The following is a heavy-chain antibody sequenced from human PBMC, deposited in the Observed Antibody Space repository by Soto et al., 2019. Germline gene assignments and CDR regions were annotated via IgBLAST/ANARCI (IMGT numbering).Heavy chain of an antibody. D-gene: IGHD3-10*01. CDR1: GGSISSSSYY. CDR3: ARPTSGAFDI. Sequence: SETLSLTCTVFGGSISSSSYYWGWIRQPPGKGLEWIGSIYYSGSTYYNPSLKSRVTISVDTSKNQFSLKLSSVTAADTAVYYCARPTSGAFDIWGQGTMVTVSS. J-gene: IGHJ3*02. CDR2: IYYSGST. V-gene: IGHV4-39*01.